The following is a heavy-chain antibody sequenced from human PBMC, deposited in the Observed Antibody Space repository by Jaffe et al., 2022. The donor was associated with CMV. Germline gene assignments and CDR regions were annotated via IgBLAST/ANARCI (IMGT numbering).Heavy chain of an antibody. V-gene: IGHV4-39*01. CDR2: IYYSGST. Sequence: QLQLQESGPGLVKPSETLSLTCTVSGGSISSSSYYWGWIRQPPGKGLEWIGSIYYSGSTYYNPSLKSRVTISVDTSKNQFSLKLSSVTAADTAVYYCARHVRDDILTGYIPAYYYYYYMDVWGKGTTVTVSS. J-gene: IGHJ6*03. CDR3: ARHVRDDILTGYIPAYYYYYYMDV. CDR1: GGSISSSSYY. D-gene: IGHD3-9*01.